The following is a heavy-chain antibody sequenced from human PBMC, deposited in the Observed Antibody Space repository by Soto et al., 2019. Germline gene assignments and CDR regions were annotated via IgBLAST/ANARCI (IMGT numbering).Heavy chain of an antibody. V-gene: IGHV3-15*07. CDR3: HQSYYYDSSGYYSLDY. D-gene: IGHD3-22*01. CDR1: GFTFSNAW. Sequence: EVQLVETGGGLVKPGGSLRLSCAASGFTFSNAWMNWVRQAPGKGLEWVGRIKSKTDGGTTDYAAPVKGRFTISRDDSKNTLYLQMNSLKTEDTAVYYCHQSYYYDSSGYYSLDYWGQGTLVTVSS. CDR2: IKSKTDGGTT. J-gene: IGHJ4*02.